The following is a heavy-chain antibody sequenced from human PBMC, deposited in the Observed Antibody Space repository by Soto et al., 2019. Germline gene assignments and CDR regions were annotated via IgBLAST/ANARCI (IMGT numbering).Heavy chain of an antibody. CDR3: AKGWRSGYTARPNWFDP. V-gene: IGHV3-30*18. Sequence: PGGSLRLSCASSGFTFSSYGMHWVRQAPGKGLEWVAVISYDGSNKYYADSVKGRFTISRDNSKNTLYLQMNSLRAEDTAVYYCAKGWRSGYTARPNWFDPWGQGTLVTVSS. CDR2: ISYDGSNK. J-gene: IGHJ5*02. CDR1: GFTFSSYG. D-gene: IGHD3-3*01.